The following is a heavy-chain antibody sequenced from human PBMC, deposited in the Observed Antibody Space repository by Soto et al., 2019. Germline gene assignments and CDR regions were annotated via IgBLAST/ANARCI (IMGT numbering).Heavy chain of an antibody. CDR2: FKSKTDGGTT. J-gene: IGHJ4*02. CDR3: TTESPKDPLFSWFGESEDFDY. V-gene: IGHV3-15*01. Sequence: GGSLRLSCAASGVTFSNAWMSWVRQVQGKGWGGVGGFKSKTDGGTTDYAAPVKGRFTISRDDSKNTLYLQMNSLKTEDTAVYYCTTESPKDPLFSWFGESEDFDYWGQGTLVTVSS. CDR1: GVTFSNAW. D-gene: IGHD3-10*01.